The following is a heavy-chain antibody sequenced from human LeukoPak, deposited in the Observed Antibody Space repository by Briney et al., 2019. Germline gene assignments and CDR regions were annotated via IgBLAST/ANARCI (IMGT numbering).Heavy chain of an antibody. CDR2: MNPNSGNT. J-gene: IGHJ5*02. CDR3: ARGRGSYHNQQNWFDP. V-gene: IGHV1-8*01. Sequence: PLASVKVSCKASGYTFTSYDINWVRQATGQGLEWMGWMNPNSGNTGYAQKFQGRVTMTRNTSISTAYMELSSLRSEDTAVYYCARGRGSYHNQQNWFDPWGQGTLVTVSS. D-gene: IGHD1-26*01. CDR1: GYTFTSYD.